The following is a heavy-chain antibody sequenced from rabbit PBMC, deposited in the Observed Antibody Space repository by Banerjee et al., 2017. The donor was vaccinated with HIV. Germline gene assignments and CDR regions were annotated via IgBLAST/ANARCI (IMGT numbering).Heavy chain of an antibody. J-gene: IGHJ6*01. D-gene: IGHD2-1*01. V-gene: IGHV1S47*01. CDR1: GFDFSSYG. CDR3: VRKDAYDDL. CDR2: IDPIFGSA. Sequence: QEQLVESGGGLVQPGGSLKLSCKASGFDFSSYGVSWVRQAPGKGLEWIGYIDPIFGSAVYANWVTGRFTVSSDNAQNTVFLQMTSLTAADTATYFCVRKDAYDDLWGPGTLVTVS.